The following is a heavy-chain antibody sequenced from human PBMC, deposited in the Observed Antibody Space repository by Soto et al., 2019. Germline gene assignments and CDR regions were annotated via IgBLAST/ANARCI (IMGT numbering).Heavy chain of an antibody. J-gene: IGHJ3*02. CDR1: GYTFTSYY. V-gene: IGHV1-46*01. Sequence: ASVEVSCKASGYTFTSYYMHWVRQAPGQGLEGMGIINPSGGSTSYAQKFQGRVTMTRGTSTSTVSRELSRLRSAYRAVYYCARDLGPTTVVTGTYAFDSWGHGTMVIFS. D-gene: IGHD4-17*01. CDR2: INPSGGST. CDR3: ARDLGPTTVVTGTYAFDS.